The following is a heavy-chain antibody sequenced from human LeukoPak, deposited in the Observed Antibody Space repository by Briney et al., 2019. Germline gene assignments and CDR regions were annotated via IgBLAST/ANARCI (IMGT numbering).Heavy chain of an antibody. CDR1: GFTFSDYY. Sequence: PGGSLRLSCAASGFTFSDYYMSWIRQAPGKGLEWVSYISNSGSTIYYADSVKGRFTISRDNSKNTLYLQMNSLRAEDTAVYYCAKAKGSGLKYYFDYWGQGTLVTVSS. D-gene: IGHD6-19*01. J-gene: IGHJ4*02. CDR2: ISNSGSTI. CDR3: AKAKGSGLKYYFDY. V-gene: IGHV3-11*01.